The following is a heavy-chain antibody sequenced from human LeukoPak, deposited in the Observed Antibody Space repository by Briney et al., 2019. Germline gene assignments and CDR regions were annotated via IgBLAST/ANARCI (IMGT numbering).Heavy chain of an antibody. D-gene: IGHD1-1*01. CDR2: ISSSGRTI. V-gene: IGHV3-11*01. CDR1: GFTFSDYY. Sequence: GGSLRLSCAASGFTFSDYYMSWIRQAPGKGLEWVSYISSSGRTIYYADSVKGRFTISRDNAKNSLRLQMNSLRAEDTAVYYCARAKTGTTPADVWGQGTTVTVSS. J-gene: IGHJ6*02. CDR3: ARAKTGTTPADV.